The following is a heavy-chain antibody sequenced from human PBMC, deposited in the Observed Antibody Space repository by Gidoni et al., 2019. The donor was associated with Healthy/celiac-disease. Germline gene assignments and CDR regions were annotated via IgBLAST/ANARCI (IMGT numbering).Heavy chain of an antibody. CDR1: GFTFGSYS. J-gene: IGHJ3*02. Sequence: EVQLVESGGGLVKPGGSLRLSCAASGFTFGSYSMNWVRQAPGKGLEWVSSISSSISYIYYADAVKGRFTISRDNAKNSLYLQMNSLRAEDTAVYYCAREGAIFGVVKSAFDIWGQGTMVTVSS. CDR3: AREGAIFGVVKSAFDI. D-gene: IGHD3-3*01. V-gene: IGHV3-21*01. CDR2: ISSSISYI.